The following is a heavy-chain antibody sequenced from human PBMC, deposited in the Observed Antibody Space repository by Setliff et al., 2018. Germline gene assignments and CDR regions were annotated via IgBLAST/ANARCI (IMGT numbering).Heavy chain of an antibody. V-gene: IGHV4-31*03. Sequence: SETLSLTCTVSGGSISSGGYYWSWIRQHPGKGLEWIGYIYYSGSTYYNPSLKSRVTISIDTSKNQFSLKLSSVTAADTAVYYCARGWGSGWSKEGAFDIWGQGTMVTVSS. CDR3: ARGWGSGWSKEGAFDI. J-gene: IGHJ3*02. D-gene: IGHD6-19*01. CDR2: IYYSGST. CDR1: GGSISSGGYY.